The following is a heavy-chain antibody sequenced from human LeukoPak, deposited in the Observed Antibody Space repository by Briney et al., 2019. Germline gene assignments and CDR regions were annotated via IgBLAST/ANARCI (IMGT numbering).Heavy chain of an antibody. J-gene: IGHJ6*03. V-gene: IGHV1-69*05. D-gene: IGHD6-6*01. Sequence: GASVKVSCKASGGTFSSYAISWVRQAPGQGLEWMGGIIPIFGTANYAQKFQGRVTITTDESTSTAYMELSSLRSEDTAVYYCARRGSSSPYYYYYYMDVWGKGTTVTVSS. CDR3: ARRGSSSPYYYYYYMDV. CDR1: GGTFSSYA. CDR2: IIPIFGTA.